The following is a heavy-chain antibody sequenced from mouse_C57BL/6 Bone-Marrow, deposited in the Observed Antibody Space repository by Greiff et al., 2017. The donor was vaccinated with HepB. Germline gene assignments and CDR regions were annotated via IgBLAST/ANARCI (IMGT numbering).Heavy chain of an antibody. D-gene: IGHD2-2*01. CDR2: IDPSDSYT. J-gene: IGHJ4*01. CDR3: ARGSGYDLYAMDY. CDR1: GYTFTSYW. Sequence: QVQLQQPGAELVMPGASVKLSCKASGYTFTSYWMHWVKQRPGQGLEWIGEIDPSDSYTNYNQKFKGKSTLTVDKSSSTAYMQLSSLTSEDSAVYYCARGSGYDLYAMDYWGQGTSVTVSS. V-gene: IGHV1-69*01.